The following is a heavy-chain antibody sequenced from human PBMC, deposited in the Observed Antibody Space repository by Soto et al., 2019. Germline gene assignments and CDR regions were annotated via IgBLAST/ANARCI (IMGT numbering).Heavy chain of an antibody. CDR3: ARGGKERFRGSGMDV. CDR1: GGRFNTYA. D-gene: IGHD1-1*01. J-gene: IGHJ6*02. V-gene: IGHV1-69*13. CDR2: IITFFGAA. Sequence: APVKVSCKASGGRFNTYAINWVRQAPGQGLEWLGGIITFFGAAMYAQKFRGRVTITADEFTTTAYMELSSLRSEDTAVYYCARGGKERFRGSGMDVWGQGTTVTVSS.